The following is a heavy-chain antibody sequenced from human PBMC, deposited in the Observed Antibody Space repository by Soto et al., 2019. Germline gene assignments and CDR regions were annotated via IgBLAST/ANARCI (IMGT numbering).Heavy chain of an antibody. D-gene: IGHD2-21*02. V-gene: IGHV4-39*02. Sequence: QLQLQESGPGLVKPSETLSLTCSVSGGSISSTGHYWGWIRQPPGKGLEWIGNIDYAGSPYYNPSLKSRVTISVDTSKNHFSLALTSVTAADTAVYYCARLMGVVTVDYWGQGALVTVSS. CDR3: ARLMGVVTVDY. CDR1: GGSISSTGHY. J-gene: IGHJ4*02. CDR2: IDYAGSP.